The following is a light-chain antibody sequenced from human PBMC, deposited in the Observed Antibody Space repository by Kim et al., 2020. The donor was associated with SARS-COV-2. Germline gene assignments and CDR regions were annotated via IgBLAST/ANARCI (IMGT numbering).Light chain of an antibody. V-gene: IGLV2-8*01. J-gene: IGLJ2*01. CDR2: EVN. Sequence: QSALTQPPSASGSPGQSVTISCTGTSSDVGAYNHVSWYQQHPGKAPKLIIFEVNKRPSGVPDRFSGSKSGNTASLTVSGLQAEDEADYYCSSYTHSVSFIFGGGTQLTVL. CDR1: SSDVGAYNH. CDR3: SSYTHSVSFI.